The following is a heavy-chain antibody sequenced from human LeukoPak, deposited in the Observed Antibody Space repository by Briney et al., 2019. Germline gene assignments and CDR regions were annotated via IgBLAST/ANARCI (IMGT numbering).Heavy chain of an antibody. Sequence: QSGGSLRLSCAASGFTFSIYWMHWVRQTPGKGLVWVSRINNDGSTTSYADSVKGRFTISRDNAKNTLYLQMNSLKSEDSAAYYCARGPAANSGNYYAGDYGGQGTLVTVSP. V-gene: IGHV3-74*01. CDR2: INNDGSTT. D-gene: IGHD1-26*01. J-gene: IGHJ4*02. CDR1: GFTFSIYW. CDR3: ARGPAANSGNYYAGDY.